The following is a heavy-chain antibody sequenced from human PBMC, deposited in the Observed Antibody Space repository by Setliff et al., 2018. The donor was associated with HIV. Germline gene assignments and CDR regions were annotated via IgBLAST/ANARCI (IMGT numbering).Heavy chain of an antibody. CDR2: IYNSGNS. J-gene: IGHJ6*02. CDR3: ARVEAKVRGATYGMDV. V-gene: IGHV4-59*01. Sequence: PSETLSLTCTVSGGSIGGYHWNWIRQPPGKGLEWIATIYNSGNSVSNPSLTSRVTISIDTSKNHFSLTLNSVAAADSAVYYCARVEAKVRGATYGMDVWGQGTTVTVSS. D-gene: IGHD3-10*01. CDR1: GGSIGGYH.